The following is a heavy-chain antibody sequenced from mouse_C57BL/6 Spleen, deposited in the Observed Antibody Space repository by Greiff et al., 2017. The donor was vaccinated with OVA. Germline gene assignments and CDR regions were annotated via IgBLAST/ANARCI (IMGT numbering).Heavy chain of an antibody. CDR3: ARRAMDY. CDR2: ISYDGSN. J-gene: IGHJ4*01. Sequence: DVKLQESGPGLVKPSQSLSLTCSVTGYSITSGYYWNWIRQFPGNKLEWMGYISYDGSNNYNPSLKNRISITRDTSKNQFVLKLNSVTTEDTTACYCARRAMDYWGQGTSLTVSS. V-gene: IGHV3-6*01. CDR1: GYSITSGYY.